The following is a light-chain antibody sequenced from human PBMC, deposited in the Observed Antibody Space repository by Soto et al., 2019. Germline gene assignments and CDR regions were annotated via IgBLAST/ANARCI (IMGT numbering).Light chain of an antibody. Sequence: DIQMTQSPSTLSASVGDRVTITCRASQSISSWLAWYQKKPGKAPKLPIYDASSLESGVPSRLSGSRSGTEFTLTISSLQPDDFATYYCQQYNSYSMYTFGQGTKLEMK. J-gene: IGKJ2*01. CDR2: DAS. CDR1: QSISSW. CDR3: QQYNSYSMYT. V-gene: IGKV1-5*01.